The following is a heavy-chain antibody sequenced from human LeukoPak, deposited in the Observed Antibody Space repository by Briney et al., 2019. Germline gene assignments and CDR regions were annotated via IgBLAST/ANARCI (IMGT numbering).Heavy chain of an antibody. CDR2: IKHDGSEK. J-gene: IGHJ4*02. CDR1: RFTFNNYA. CDR3: ATVYHAY. D-gene: IGHD2-2*01. Sequence: GGPLRLSCAASRFTFNNYAMKWVRQAPGKGLEWVANIKHDGSEKYYVDSVKGRFTISRDSAKNSLYLQMNSLRAEDTAVYYCATVYHAYWGQGTLATVSS. V-gene: IGHV3-7*05.